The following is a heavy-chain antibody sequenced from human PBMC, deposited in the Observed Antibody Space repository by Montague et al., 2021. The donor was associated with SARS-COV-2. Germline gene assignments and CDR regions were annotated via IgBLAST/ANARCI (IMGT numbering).Heavy chain of an antibody. CDR3: AGAERGSCGDGNCYQYFFNS. Sequence: CAISGDSVSTNSGTWNWVRLSPSRGLEWLGRTYYRSEWYSDYSVSVKSRISINPDTSKNQFSLQLNSVTPEDTAVYYCAGAERGSCGDGNCYQYFFNSWGQGTLVPCSS. J-gene: IGHJ5*01. CDR1: GDSVSTNSGT. V-gene: IGHV6-1*01. CDR2: TYYRSEWYS. D-gene: IGHD2-15*01.